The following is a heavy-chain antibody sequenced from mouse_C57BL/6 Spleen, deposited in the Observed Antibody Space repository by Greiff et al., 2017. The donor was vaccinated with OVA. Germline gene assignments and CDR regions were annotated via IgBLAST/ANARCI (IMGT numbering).Heavy chain of an antibody. Sequence: QVQLQQPGAELVKPGASVKLSCKASGYTFTSYWMHWVKQRPGQGLEWIGMIHPTSGSTNYNEKFKSKATLTVDKSSSTAYMQLSSLTSEDSAVYYCARGRDYDGFDYWGQGTTLTVSS. D-gene: IGHD2-4*01. CDR1: GYTFTSYW. CDR3: ARGRDYDGFDY. J-gene: IGHJ2*01. V-gene: IGHV1-64*01. CDR2: IHPTSGST.